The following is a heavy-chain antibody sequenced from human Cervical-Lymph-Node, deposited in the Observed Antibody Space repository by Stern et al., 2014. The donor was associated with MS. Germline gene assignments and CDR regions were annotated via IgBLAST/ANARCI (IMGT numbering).Heavy chain of an antibody. Sequence: QVQLVQSGAEVKKPGSSVKVSCKASGGVFVSNAISWVRQAPGQGFEWIGGIIPLFGTPNYAQKFQGRVTITADESTTTAYLELSSLKSGDTAVYFCACESGSSIFGMGHWGQGTLVTVTS. V-gene: IGHV1-69*12. D-gene: IGHD3-3*01. CDR2: IIPLFGTP. CDR3: ACESGSSIFGMGH. CDR1: GGVFVSNA. J-gene: IGHJ1*01.